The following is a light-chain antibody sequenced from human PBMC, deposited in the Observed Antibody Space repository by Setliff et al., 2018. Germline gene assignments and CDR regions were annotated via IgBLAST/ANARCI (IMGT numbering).Light chain of an antibody. J-gene: IGLJ1*01. CDR2: DVS. CDR3: SSYTSSSTL. V-gene: IGLV2-14*03. Sequence: QSVLTQPASVSGSPGQSITISCTGSTSDIGAYNYVAWYQQHPGKAPKLMIYDVSVRPSGVSSRFSGSKSGNTASLTISGLQAEDEADYYCSSYTSSSTLFGTGTKVTVL. CDR1: TSDIGAYNY.